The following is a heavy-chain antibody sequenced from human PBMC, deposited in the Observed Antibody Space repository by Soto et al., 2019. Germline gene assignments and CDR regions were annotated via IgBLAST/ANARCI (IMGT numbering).Heavy chain of an antibody. Sequence: PSETLSLTCAVSGGSISSSNWWSWVRQPPGKGLEWIGEIYHSGSTNYNPSLKSRVTISVDKSKNQFSLKLSSVTAADTAVYYCARARGKGIAAELPDYYYYYGMDVWGQGPTVTVSS. CDR3: ARARGKGIAAELPDYYYYYGMDV. D-gene: IGHD6-13*01. V-gene: IGHV4-4*02. CDR2: IYHSGST. CDR1: GGSISSSNW. J-gene: IGHJ6*02.